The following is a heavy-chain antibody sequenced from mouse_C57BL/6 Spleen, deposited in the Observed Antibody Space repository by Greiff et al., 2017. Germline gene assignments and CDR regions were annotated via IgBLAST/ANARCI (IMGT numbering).Heavy chain of an antibody. J-gene: IGHJ4*01. CDR3: ERRALYARDY. V-gene: IGHV5-6*02. Sequence: EVKLMESGGDLVKPGGSLKLSCAASGFTFSSYGMSWVRQTPDKRLEWVATISSGGSYTYYPDSVKGRFTISRDNAKNTLYLQMSSLKSEDTAMYYCERRALYARDYWGQGTSVTGSS. CDR1: GFTFSSYG. D-gene: IGHD3-1*01. CDR2: ISSGGSYT.